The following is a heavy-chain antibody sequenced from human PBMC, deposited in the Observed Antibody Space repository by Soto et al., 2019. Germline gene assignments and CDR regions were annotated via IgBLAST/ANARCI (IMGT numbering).Heavy chain of an antibody. J-gene: IGHJ4*02. CDR3: LAAAGTMTFDY. D-gene: IGHD6-13*01. V-gene: IGHV3-23*01. CDR1: GFTFSSYA. Sequence: GGSLRLSCAASGFTFSSYAMSWVRQAPGKGLEWVSAISGSGGSTYYADSVKGRFTISRDNSKNQFSLKLSSVTAADTAVYYCLAAAGTMTFDYWGQGTLVTVSS. CDR2: ISGSGGST.